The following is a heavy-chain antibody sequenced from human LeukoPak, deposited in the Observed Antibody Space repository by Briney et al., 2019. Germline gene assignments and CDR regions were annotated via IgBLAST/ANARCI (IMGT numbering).Heavy chain of an antibody. D-gene: IGHD6-13*01. Sequence: GGSLRLPCAASGFTFSSYSMNWVRQAPGKGLEWVSSISSSSSYIYYADSVKGRFTISRDNAKNSLYLQMNSLRAEDTAVYYCARDGAAAGNHFGVTDAFDIWGQGTMVTVSS. CDR3: ARDGAAAGNHFGVTDAFDI. CDR1: GFTFSSYS. V-gene: IGHV3-21*01. J-gene: IGHJ3*02. CDR2: ISSSSSYI.